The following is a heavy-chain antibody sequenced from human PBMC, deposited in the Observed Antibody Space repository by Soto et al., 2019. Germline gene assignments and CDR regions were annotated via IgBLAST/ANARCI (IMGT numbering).Heavy chain of an antibody. CDR3: ARKIWSGYFQADY. Sequence: PGGSLRLSCVASGFTFGTYSMNWVRQAPGKGLEWISYISSSSSTTYADSVKGRFTISRDNAKNSLYLQMNSLRDEDAAVYYCARKIWSGYFQADYWGQGHLVTVSS. CDR2: ISSSSST. V-gene: IGHV3-48*01. J-gene: IGHJ4*02. CDR1: GFTFGTYS. D-gene: IGHD3-3*01.